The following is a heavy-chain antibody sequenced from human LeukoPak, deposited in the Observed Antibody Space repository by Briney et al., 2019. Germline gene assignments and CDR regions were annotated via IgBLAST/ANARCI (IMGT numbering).Heavy chain of an antibody. D-gene: IGHD4-17*01. Sequence: GGSLRLSCAASGFTFSSYEMNWVRQAPGKGLEWVSYISSSGSTIYYADSVKGRFTISRDNSKNTLYLQMNSLRAEDTAVYYCARDFSDYGDYPYYYFDYWGQGTLVTVSS. V-gene: IGHV3-48*03. J-gene: IGHJ4*02. CDR2: ISSSGSTI. CDR1: GFTFSSYE. CDR3: ARDFSDYGDYPYYYFDY.